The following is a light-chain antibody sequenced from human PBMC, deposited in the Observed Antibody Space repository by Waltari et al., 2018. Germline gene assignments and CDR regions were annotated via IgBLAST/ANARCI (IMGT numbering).Light chain of an antibody. Sequence: QSALTPPASVSGSPGQSITISCPGTSSDVGGYEYVSWYQQYPGQAPKLMIYEVRNRPSGVSNRFSGSKSGNTASLTISGLQAEDEADYYCSSVTRSSTWVFGGGTKLTVL. CDR3: SSVTRSSTWV. CDR2: EVR. J-gene: IGLJ3*02. CDR1: SSDVGGYEY. V-gene: IGLV2-14*01.